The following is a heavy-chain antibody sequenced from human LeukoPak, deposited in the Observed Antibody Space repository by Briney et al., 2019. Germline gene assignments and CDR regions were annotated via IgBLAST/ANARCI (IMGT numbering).Heavy chain of an antibody. CDR1: GGSFSAYY. CDR2: INHSGST. Sequence: SETLSLTCAVYGGSFSAYYWSWIRQPPGKGLEWIGEINHSGSTNYNPSLKSRVTISVDTSKNQFSLKLSSVTAADTAVYYCARDSITMIDYWGQGTLVTVSS. J-gene: IGHJ4*02. V-gene: IGHV4-34*01. CDR3: ARDSITMIDY. D-gene: IGHD3-22*01.